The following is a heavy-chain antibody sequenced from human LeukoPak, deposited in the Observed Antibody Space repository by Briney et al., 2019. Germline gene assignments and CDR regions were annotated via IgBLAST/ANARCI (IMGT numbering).Heavy chain of an antibody. V-gene: IGHV3-30*18. D-gene: IGHD6-13*01. CDR2: ISYDGSNK. J-gene: IGHJ4*02. CDR3: AKDSAAAGTAAHDY. CDR1: GFTFSSYG. Sequence: GGSLRLSCAASGFTFSSYGMHWVRQAPGKGLEWVAVISYDGSNKYYADSVKGRFTISRDNSKNTLYLQMNSLRAEDTAVYYCAKDSAAAGTAAHDYWGQGTLVTVSS.